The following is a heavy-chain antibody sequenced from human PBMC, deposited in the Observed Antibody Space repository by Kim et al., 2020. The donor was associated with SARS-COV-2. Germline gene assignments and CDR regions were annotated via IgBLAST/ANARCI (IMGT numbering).Heavy chain of an antibody. CDR2: GSP. D-gene: IGHD2-15*01. CDR3: ARDLVGFDY. V-gene: IGHV4-59*01. J-gene: IGHJ4*02. Sequence: GSPTHTPALRSRVPISVDTSKNQFSLKLSSVTAADTAVYYCARDLVGFDYWGQGTLVTVSS.